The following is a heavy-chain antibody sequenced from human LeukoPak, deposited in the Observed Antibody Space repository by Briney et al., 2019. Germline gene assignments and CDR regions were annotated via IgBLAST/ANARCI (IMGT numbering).Heavy chain of an antibody. D-gene: IGHD2-21*02. CDR2: INHSGST. J-gene: IGHJ6*02. CDR1: GFTFSSYA. Sequence: GSLRLSCAASGFTFSSYAMSWIRQPPGKGLEWIGEINHSGSTNYNPSLKSRVTISVDTSKNQFSLKLSSVTAADTAVYYCARDLIVVVTAQYYYYYGMDVWGQGTTVTVSS. V-gene: IGHV4-34*01. CDR3: ARDLIVVVTAQYYYYYGMDV.